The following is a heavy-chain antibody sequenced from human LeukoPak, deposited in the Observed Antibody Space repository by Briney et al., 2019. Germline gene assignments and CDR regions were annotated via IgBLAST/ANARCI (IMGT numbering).Heavy chain of an antibody. CDR2: IKQDGSEK. Sequence: GGSLRLSCAASGFTFSTYWMSWVCQAPGKGLEWVANIKQDGSEKYYVDSVEGRFTISRDNARNSLYLQMNSLRAEDTAVYYCARDMVRGVFTTRTIDYWGQGTLVTVSS. V-gene: IGHV3-7*01. CDR3: ARDMVRGVFTTRTIDY. D-gene: IGHD3-10*01. CDR1: GFTFSTYW. J-gene: IGHJ4*02.